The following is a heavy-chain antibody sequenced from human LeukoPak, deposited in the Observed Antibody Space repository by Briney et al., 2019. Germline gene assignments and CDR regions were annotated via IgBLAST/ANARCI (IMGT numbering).Heavy chain of an antibody. CDR3: ARGTYCGGDCSYFDY. D-gene: IGHD2-21*02. CDR2: ISYDGSDK. CDR1: GFTFSTYD. Sequence: GGSLRLSCAASGFTFSTYDMHWVRQAPGKGLEWVAIISYDGSDKYYADSVKGRFTISRDNSKNTLSLQMNSLRAEDTAVYYCARGTYCGGDCSYFDYWGQGTLVTVSS. J-gene: IGHJ4*02. V-gene: IGHV3-30*03.